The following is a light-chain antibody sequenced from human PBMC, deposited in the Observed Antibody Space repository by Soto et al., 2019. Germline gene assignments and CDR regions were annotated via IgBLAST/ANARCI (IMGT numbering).Light chain of an antibody. Sequence: EIVLTQSPATLSVSPGERATLSCKASQSVISSNLAWYQQNPGQAPRLLIYDTSTRATGIPARFSGSGSGTEFTLTISSLQSEDSAVYFCQQYTGPPTTFGQGTRLEI. CDR2: DTS. J-gene: IGKJ5*01. V-gene: IGKV3-15*01. CDR3: QQYTGPPTT. CDR1: QSVISSN.